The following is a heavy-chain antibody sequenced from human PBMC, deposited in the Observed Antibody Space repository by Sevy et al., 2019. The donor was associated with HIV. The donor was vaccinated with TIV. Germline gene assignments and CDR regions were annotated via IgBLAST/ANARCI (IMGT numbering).Heavy chain of an antibody. V-gene: IGHV1-46*01. J-gene: IGHJ6*02. D-gene: IGHD6-13*01. Sequence: ASVKVSCKASGYTFTSYYMHWVRQAPGQGLEWMGIINPSGGSTSYAQKFQGRVTMTRDTSTSTVYMELSSLRSEDTAVYYCARVLSSQYYYYYYGIDVWGQGTTVTVSS. CDR1: GYTFTSYY. CDR2: INPSGGST. CDR3: ARVLSSQYYYYYYGIDV.